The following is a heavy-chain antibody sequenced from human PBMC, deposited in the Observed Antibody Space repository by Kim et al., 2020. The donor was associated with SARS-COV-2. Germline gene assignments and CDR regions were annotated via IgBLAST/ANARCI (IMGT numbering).Heavy chain of an antibody. CDR1: GGSISSYY. CDR3: ARRGVWLSRYYFDY. CDR2: IYYSGGT. V-gene: IGHV4-59*08. D-gene: IGHD3-22*01. J-gene: IGHJ4*02. Sequence: SETLSLTCTVSGGSISSYYWSWIRQPPGKGLEWIGYIYYSGGTNYNPSLKSRVTISVDTSKNQFSLKLSSVTAADTAVYYCARRGVWLSRYYFDYWGQGTLVTVSS.